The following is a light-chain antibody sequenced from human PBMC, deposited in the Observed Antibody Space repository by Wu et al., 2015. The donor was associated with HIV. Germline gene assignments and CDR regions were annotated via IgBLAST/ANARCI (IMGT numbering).Light chain of an antibody. J-gene: IGKJ1*01. CDR2: GAS. Sequence: IVMTQSPATLSVSPGKRATLSCRASQSIGSRLAWYQQRPGQAPRLLIYGASTRATDIPDRFSGSGSGTEFTLTISNVQSEDFAVYYCQQYDNWPPWTFGQGTKVEIK. V-gene: IGKV3-15*01. CDR1: QSIGSR. CDR3: QQYDNWPPWT.